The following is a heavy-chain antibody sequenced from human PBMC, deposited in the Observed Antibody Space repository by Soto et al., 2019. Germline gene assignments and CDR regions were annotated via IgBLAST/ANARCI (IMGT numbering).Heavy chain of an antibody. J-gene: IGHJ4*02. Sequence: GGSLRLSCVASGLTFSNYGMHWVRQAPGKGLEWVAVISYDGSSQHYADSVKGRFTISRDNSKNTLYVQMKSLRAEDTAVYYCDKDGGWELPRGRGSDYWGQGTLVTVSS. D-gene: IGHD1-26*01. CDR1: GLTFSNYG. CDR3: DKDGGWELPRGRGSDY. CDR2: ISYDGSSQ. V-gene: IGHV3-30*18.